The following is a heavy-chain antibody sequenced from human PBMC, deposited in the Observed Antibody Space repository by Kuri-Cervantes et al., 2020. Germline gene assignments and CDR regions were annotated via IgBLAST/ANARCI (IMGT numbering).Heavy chain of an antibody. Sequence: LSLTCAASGFTFSDYYMSWIRQAPGKGLEWVSYISSSSSTIYYADSVKGRFTISRDNAKNSLYLQMNSLRDEDTAVYYCARDSIEDYYDYVWGSYRYSELDYWGQGTLVTVSS. J-gene: IGHJ4*02. D-gene: IGHD3-16*02. V-gene: IGHV3-11*04. CDR3: ARDSIEDYYDYVWGSYRYSELDY. CDR1: GFTFSDYY. CDR2: ISSSSSTI.